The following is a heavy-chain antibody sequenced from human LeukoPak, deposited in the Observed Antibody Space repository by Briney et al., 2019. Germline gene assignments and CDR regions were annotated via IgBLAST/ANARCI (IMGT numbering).Heavy chain of an antibody. CDR3: ARVTMVAAASYNWFVP. CDR2: IWSDGSNK. Sequence: PGGSLRLSCAASGFTFSNHGMHWVRQAPAKGLEWVAVIWSDGSNKYYADSVRGRFTISRDNSKNTLYLQMNSLRAEDTAVYYCARVTMVAAASYNWFVPWGQGTLVTVSS. CDR1: GFTFSNHG. D-gene: IGHD2-15*01. V-gene: IGHV3-33*01. J-gene: IGHJ5*02.